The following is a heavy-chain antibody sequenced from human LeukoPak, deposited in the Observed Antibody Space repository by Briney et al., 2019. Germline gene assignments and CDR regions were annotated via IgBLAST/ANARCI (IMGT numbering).Heavy chain of an antibody. D-gene: IGHD5-18*01. J-gene: IGHJ4*02. CDR1: GFPFNLYG. V-gene: IGHV3-23*01. CDR2: ISAIGDI. CDR3: AKAMAGGYNYGPFDN. Sequence: GGSLSLSCAASGFPFNLYGMSWVRQAPGKGLEWVSVISAIGDIYYADSVKGRFTISRDNSENMLYLQMNSLRAEDTAVYYCAKAMAGGYNYGPFDNWGLGALVTVSS.